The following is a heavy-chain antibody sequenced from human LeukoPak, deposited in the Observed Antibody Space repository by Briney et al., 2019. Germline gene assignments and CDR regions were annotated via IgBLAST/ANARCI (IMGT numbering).Heavy chain of an antibody. V-gene: IGHV3-48*04. D-gene: IGHD2-8*01. Sequence: AGGSLRLSCAASGFTFNSYWMSWVRQAPGKGLEWVSYISSSGSTIYYADSVKGRFTISRDNAKNSLYLQMNSLRAEDTAVYYCARAAYFYYYYYMDVWGKGTTVTISS. J-gene: IGHJ6*03. CDR3: ARAAYFYYYYYMDV. CDR1: GFTFNSYW. CDR2: ISSSGSTI.